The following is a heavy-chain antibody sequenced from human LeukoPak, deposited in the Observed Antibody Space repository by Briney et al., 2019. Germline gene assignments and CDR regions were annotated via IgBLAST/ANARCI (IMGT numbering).Heavy chain of an antibody. CDR2: IKSDGSET. V-gene: IGHV3-74*01. CDR1: GFTFSSFW. Sequence: GGSLRLSCAASGFTFSSFWIYWVRHAPGKGLVWVSGIKSDGSETLYADSVKGRFTISRDNAKNTLYPQMNRLRAEDKAVYYCARVRMGDDFNPFDYWGQGTLVTVSS. D-gene: IGHD3-16*01. CDR3: ARVRMGDDFNPFDY. J-gene: IGHJ4*02.